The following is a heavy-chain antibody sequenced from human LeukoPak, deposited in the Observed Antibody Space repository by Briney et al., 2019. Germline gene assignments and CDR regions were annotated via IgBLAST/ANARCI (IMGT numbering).Heavy chain of an antibody. CDR3: ARVRATFSPHFDN. Sequence: PGGSLRLSCAASGFTFSSYWMHWVRQAPGKGLMWVSRINSDGSITNYADSVKGRFIISRDNAKNTLYLQMNSLRAEDTAVYYCARVRATFSPHFDNWGQGTLVTVSS. J-gene: IGHJ4*02. V-gene: IGHV3-74*01. D-gene: IGHD5-12*01. CDR1: GFTFSSYW. CDR2: INSDGSIT.